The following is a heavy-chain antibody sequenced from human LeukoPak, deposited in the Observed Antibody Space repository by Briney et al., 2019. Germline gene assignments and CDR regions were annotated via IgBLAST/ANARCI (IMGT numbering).Heavy chain of an antibody. V-gene: IGHV3-30-3*01. CDR3: ARNKNYYDSSGYQASTTYYFDY. CDR1: GFTFSSYA. J-gene: IGHJ4*02. Sequence: GGSLRLSCAASGFTFSSYAMHWVRQAPGKGLEWVAVISYDGSNKYYADSVKGRFTISRDNSKNTLYLLMNSLRAEDTAVYYCARNKNYYDSSGYQASTTYYFDYWGQGTLVTVSS. D-gene: IGHD3-22*01. CDR2: ISYDGSNK.